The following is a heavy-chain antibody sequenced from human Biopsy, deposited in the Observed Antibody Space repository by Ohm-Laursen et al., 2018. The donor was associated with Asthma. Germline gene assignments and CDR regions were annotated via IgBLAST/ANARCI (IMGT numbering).Heavy chain of an antibody. V-gene: IGHV1-2*06. CDR3: ARVQKSPGDRWFDP. CDR2: INPNGGAT. CDR1: AYTFIGYH. J-gene: IGHJ5*02. D-gene: IGHD7-27*01. Sequence: GASVKVSCKTSAYTFIGYHLHWVRQAPGEGLEWMGRINPNGGATIYAQKFQGRVTMTRDTSISTAYMELSRLTSDDTAVYYCARVQKSPGDRWFDPWGQGTLVIVSS.